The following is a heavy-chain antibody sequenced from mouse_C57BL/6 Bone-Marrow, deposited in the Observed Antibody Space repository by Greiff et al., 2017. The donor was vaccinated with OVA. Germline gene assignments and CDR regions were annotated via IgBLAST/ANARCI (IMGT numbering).Heavy chain of an antibody. CDR3: ARYGGVRRFAY. Sequence: EVKLMESGGGLVKPGGSLKLSCAASGFTFSSYAMSWVRQTPERRLEWVATISDGGSYTNYPDNVKGRFTIARDNAKNNLYLQMSHLQSEDTAMYYCARYGGVRRFAYWGQGTLVTVSS. J-gene: IGHJ3*01. V-gene: IGHV5-4*03. CDR1: GFTFSSYA. D-gene: IGHD1-1*02. CDR2: ISDGGSYT.